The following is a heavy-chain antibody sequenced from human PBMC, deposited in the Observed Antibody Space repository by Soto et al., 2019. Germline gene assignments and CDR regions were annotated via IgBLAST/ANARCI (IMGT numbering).Heavy chain of an antibody. J-gene: IGHJ6*02. CDR2: ISGSGGST. V-gene: IGHV3-23*01. Sequence: GGSLRLSCAASGFTFSSYAMSWVRQAPGKGLEWVSAISGSGGSTYYADSVKGRFTISRDNSKNTLYLQMKSLRAEDTAVYYCARDPPATRHGMDVWGQGTTVTVSS. CDR1: GFTFSSYA. CDR3: ARDPPATRHGMDV.